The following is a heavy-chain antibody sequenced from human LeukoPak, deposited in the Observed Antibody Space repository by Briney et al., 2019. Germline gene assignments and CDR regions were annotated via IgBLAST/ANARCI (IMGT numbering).Heavy chain of an antibody. CDR2: MNPNSGNT. CDR1: GYTFTSYD. J-gene: IGHJ4*02. Sequence: ASVKVSCKASGYTFTSYDINWVRQATGQGLEWMGWMNPNSGNTGYAQKFQGRVTMTRNTSISTAYMELSSLRSEDTAVYYCARAVRELLDFDYWGQGTLVTVSS. CDR3: ARAVRELLDFDY. D-gene: IGHD1-26*01. V-gene: IGHV1-8*01.